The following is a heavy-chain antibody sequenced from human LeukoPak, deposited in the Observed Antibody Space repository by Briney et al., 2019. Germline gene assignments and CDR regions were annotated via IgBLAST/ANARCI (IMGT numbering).Heavy chain of an antibody. V-gene: IGHV4-39*01. D-gene: IGHD3-22*01. CDR2: IYYSGST. CDR3: ARHDVSLITMIVVVITAFDY. J-gene: IGHJ4*02. Sequence: SETLSLTCTVSGGSISSSSYYWGWIRQPPGKGLEWIGSIYYSGSTYYNPSLKSRVTISVGTSKNQFSLKLSSVTAADTAVYYCARHDVSLITMIVVVITAFDYWGQGTLVTVSS. CDR1: GGSISSSSYY.